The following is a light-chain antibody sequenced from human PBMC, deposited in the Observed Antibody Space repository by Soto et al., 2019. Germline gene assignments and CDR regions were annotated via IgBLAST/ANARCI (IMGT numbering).Light chain of an antibody. CDR3: QQRYNWPIT. V-gene: IGKV3-11*01. Sequence: EIVLTQSPATMSLSPGERATLSCRASQSVSGYIGWYQQKPGQAPRLLIYADSNRATGIPARFSGSGSGTEFTLTISSLDPEDFSVYYCQQRYNWPITFGQGTRLEI. CDR1: QSVSGY. J-gene: IGKJ5*01. CDR2: ADS.